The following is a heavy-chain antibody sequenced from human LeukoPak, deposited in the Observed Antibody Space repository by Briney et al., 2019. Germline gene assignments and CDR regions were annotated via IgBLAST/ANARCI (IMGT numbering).Heavy chain of an antibody. CDR3: AKADYYDFWSGYFDY. CDR1: GFTFSSYA. D-gene: IGHD3-3*01. V-gene: IGHV3-23*01. J-gene: IGHJ4*02. CDR2: ISGSGGST. Sequence: PGASLRLSCAASGFTFSSYAMSWVRPAPGKGLEWVSAISGSGGSTYYADSVKGRFTISRDNSKNTLYLQMNSLRAEDTAVYYCAKADYYDFWSGYFDYWGQGTLVTVSS.